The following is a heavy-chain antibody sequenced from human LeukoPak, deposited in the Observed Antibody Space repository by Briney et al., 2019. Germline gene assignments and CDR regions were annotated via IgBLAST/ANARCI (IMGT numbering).Heavy chain of an antibody. D-gene: IGHD1-14*01. Sequence: GGSLRLSCAASGFAFNSYPMDWVRQAPGKGLEWVSAISDSGGNTYYADSVRGRFTISRDNSKNTLYLQMHSLRAEDTAIYYCIRHNNGRSPFHIWGQGTMVAVSS. CDR2: ISDSGGNT. CDR1: GFAFNSYP. V-gene: IGHV3-23*01. J-gene: IGHJ3*02. CDR3: IRHNNGRSPFHI.